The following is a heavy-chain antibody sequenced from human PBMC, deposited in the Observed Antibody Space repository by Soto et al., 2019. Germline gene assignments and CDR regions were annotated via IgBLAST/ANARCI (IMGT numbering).Heavy chain of an antibody. V-gene: IGHV1-58*01. J-gene: IGHJ4*02. D-gene: IGHD3-16*02. CDR1: GFTFTSSA. CDR3: ARIPFDHVWGTDRYSPNFDY. CDR2: IVVGSGNT. Sequence: ASVKVSCKASGFTFTSSAVQWVRQARGQRLEWIGWIVVGSGNTNYAQKFQERVTITRDMSTSTAYMELSSLRAEDTAVYYCARIPFDHVWGTDRYSPNFDYWGQGTQVTVSS.